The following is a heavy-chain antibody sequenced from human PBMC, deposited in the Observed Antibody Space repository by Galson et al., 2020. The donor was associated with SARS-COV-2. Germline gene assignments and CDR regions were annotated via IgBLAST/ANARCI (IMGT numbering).Heavy chain of an antibody. Sequence: GGSLRLSCTSSGLTFGDYAVSWVRQAPGKGPEWVGFIRSKAYGGTTDYAASVKGRLTISRDDSKSIDYVQMNSLKSEDTGMYYCTMSTGWFRATHWCKGTLVTVSS. D-gene: IGHD6-19*01. CDR2: IRSKAYGGTT. J-gene: IGHJ4*02. CDR3: TMSTGWFRATH. V-gene: IGHV3-49*04. CDR1: GLTFGDYA.